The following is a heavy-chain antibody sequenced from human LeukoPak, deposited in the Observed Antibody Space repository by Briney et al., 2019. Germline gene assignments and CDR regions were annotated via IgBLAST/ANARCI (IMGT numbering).Heavy chain of an antibody. CDR1: GGSISSYY. D-gene: IGHD3-22*01. CDR3: ARAGVRYYYDSSGYYYERDEGFDY. CDR2: IYYSGST. Sequence: SETLSLTCTVSGGSISSYYWSWIRQPPGKGLEWIGYIYYSGSTNYNPSLKSRVTISVDTSKNQFSLKLSSVTAADTAVYYCARAGVRYYYDSSGYYYERDEGFDYWGQGTLVTVSS. V-gene: IGHV4-59*01. J-gene: IGHJ4*02.